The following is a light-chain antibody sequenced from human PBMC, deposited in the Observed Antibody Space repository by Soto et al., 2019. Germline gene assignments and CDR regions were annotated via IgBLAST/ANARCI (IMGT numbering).Light chain of an antibody. CDR1: SSDVGAYNY. CDR2: DVT. CDR3: SSYTRTSTYV. Sequence: QSVLTQPASVSGSPGQSITISCTGTSSDVGAYNYVSWYQQHPGKVPKLMIYDVTNRPSGVSNRFSGSKSGNTASLTITGLQAEDEADYYCSSYTRTSTYVLGAGTKVTVL. V-gene: IGLV2-14*01. J-gene: IGLJ1*01.